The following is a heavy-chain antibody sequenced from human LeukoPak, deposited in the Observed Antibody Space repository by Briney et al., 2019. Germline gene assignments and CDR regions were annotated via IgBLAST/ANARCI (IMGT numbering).Heavy chain of an antibody. D-gene: IGHD2-8*01. CDR2: IYYSGST. V-gene: IGHV4-59*01. Sequence: NPSETLSLTCTVSGGSISSYYWSWIRQPPGKGLEWIGYIYYSGSTNYNPSLKSRVTISVDTSKNQFSLKLSSVTAADTAVYYCARDRQGVGHYYYYYYGMDVWGQGTTVTVSS. J-gene: IGHJ6*02. CDR1: GGSISSYY. CDR3: ARDRQGVGHYYYYYYGMDV.